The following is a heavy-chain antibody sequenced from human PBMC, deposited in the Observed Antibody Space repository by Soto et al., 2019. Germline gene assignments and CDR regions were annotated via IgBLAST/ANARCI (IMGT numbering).Heavy chain of an antibody. Sequence: ASVKDSCKASGYTFTGYYMHWVRQAPGQGLEWMGWINPNSGGTNYAQKFQDWVTMTRDTSISTAYMELSRLGSDDAAVYYCARGLVPAAGFDPWGQGTLVTVSS. D-gene: IGHD2-2*01. CDR3: ARGLVPAAGFDP. CDR2: INPNSGGT. CDR1: GYTFTGYY. V-gene: IGHV1-2*04. J-gene: IGHJ5*02.